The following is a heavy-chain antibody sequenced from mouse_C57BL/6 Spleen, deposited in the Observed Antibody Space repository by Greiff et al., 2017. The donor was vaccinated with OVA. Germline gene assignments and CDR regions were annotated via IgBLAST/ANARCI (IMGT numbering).Heavy chain of an antibody. D-gene: IGHD1-1*01. V-gene: IGHV10-3*01. Sequence: EVQLVESGGGLVQPKGSLKLSCAASGFTFNTYAMHWVRQAPGKGLEWVARIRSKSSNSATYYADSVKDRFTISKDASPSMLYLQMNNLTAEDTAVYYCVRMDRDTKEGLAYWGQGTPVTVSA. CDR2: IRSKSSNSAT. CDR1: GFTFNTYA. J-gene: IGHJ3*01. CDR3: VRMDRDTKEGLAY.